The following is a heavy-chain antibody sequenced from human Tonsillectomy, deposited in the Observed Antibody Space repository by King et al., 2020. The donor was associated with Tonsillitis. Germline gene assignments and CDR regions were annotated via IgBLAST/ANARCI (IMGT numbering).Heavy chain of an antibody. CDR1: GFTFSSYG. CDR2: IRYDGSDK. CDR3: AKDRPRYSSGWYESDY. D-gene: IGHD6-19*01. V-gene: IGHV3-30*02. J-gene: IGHJ4*02. Sequence: VQLVESGGGVVQPGGSLRLSCAASGFTFSSYGMHWVRQAPGKGLEWVAFIRYDGSDKYSADSVKGRFTISRDNSKNTLYLQMNSLRAEDTAVYYCAKDRPRYSSGWYESDYGGQGTLVTVSS.